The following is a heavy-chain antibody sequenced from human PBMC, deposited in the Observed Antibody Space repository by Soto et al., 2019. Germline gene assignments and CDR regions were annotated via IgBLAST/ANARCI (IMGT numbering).Heavy chain of an antibody. CDR2: IYYSGST. J-gene: IGHJ5*02. D-gene: IGHD3-16*01. CDR1: GGSISSSSHY. Sequence: TSEILSLTCTVSGGSISSSSHYWGWIRPPPGKGLEWIGSIYYSGSTYYNPSLKSRVTISVDTSKNQFSLKLSSVTAADTAVYYXAGQQRGDHYNWFDPWGQGTLVTVSS. CDR3: AGQQRGDHYNWFDP. V-gene: IGHV4-39*01.